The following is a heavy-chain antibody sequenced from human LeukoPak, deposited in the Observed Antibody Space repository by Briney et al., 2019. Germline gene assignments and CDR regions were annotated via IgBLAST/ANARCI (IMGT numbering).Heavy chain of an antibody. CDR3: AKDGLWFGDLTYFDY. V-gene: IGHV3-30*18. CDR2: ISHDGSYE. CDR1: GFTFSSYS. J-gene: IGHJ4*02. D-gene: IGHD3-10*01. Sequence: PGGSLRLSCAASGFTFSSYSMNWVRQAPGKGLGWVAVISHDGSYEYYADSMKGRFTISRDTSKNTLYLQMNSLRAEDTAVYYCAKDGLWFGDLTYFDYWGQGVLVTVSS.